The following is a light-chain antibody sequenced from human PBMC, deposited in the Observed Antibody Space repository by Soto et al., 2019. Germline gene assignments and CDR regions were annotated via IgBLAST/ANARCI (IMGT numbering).Light chain of an antibody. CDR2: ENN. CDR1: SSNIANNY. V-gene: IGLV1-51*02. J-gene: IGLJ1*01. Sequence: QSVLTQPPSVSAAPGQKVTISCSGSSSNIANNYVSWYQRLPGTAPKLLIYENNKRPSGIPDRFSGSKSGTSATLGITGLQAGDEADYYCGTWDSSLSAFVFATGTKVTV. CDR3: GTWDSSLSAFV.